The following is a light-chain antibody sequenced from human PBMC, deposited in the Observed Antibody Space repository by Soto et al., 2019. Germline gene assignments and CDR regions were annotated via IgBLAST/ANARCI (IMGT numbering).Light chain of an antibody. V-gene: IGKV3-20*01. CDR2: GSS. Sequence: EVVLTQSPGTLSLSPGERATLSCRASQSVSNNYFAWYQQKPGQAPRLLIFGSSDRATGIPDRFSGSGSGTDFPLTISRLEPEDFAEYYCQQYGSSPPYTFGQGTKLEIK. J-gene: IGKJ2*01. CDR1: QSVSNNY. CDR3: QQYGSSPPYT.